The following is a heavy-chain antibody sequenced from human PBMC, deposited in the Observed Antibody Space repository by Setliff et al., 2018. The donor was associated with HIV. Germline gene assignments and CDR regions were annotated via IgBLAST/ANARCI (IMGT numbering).Heavy chain of an antibody. V-gene: IGHV4-61*02. CDR3: AGITVVTPYYFDY. CDR1: GGSFSSGIYY. D-gene: IGHD2-21*02. Sequence: TSETLSLTCTVSGGSFSSGIYYWSWIRQPAGKGLEWIGRIYTSGSTNYNPSLKSRVTISIDTSKNQFSLKLNSVTAADTAVYYCAGITVVTPYYFDYWGQGTQVTVSS. J-gene: IGHJ4*02. CDR2: IYTSGST.